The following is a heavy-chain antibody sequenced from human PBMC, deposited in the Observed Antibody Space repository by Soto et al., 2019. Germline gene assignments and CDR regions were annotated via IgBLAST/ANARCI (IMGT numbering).Heavy chain of an antibody. CDR1: GVSFSGYY. J-gene: IGHJ4*02. D-gene: IGHD6-6*01. Sequence: PSETLSLTCAVYGVSFSGYYWSWVRQPPGKGLEWLGEINHSGSTNYNPSLKSRVTISVDTSKNQFSLKLSSVTAADTAVYYCARTSRFDYWGQGTLVTSP. V-gene: IGHV4-34*01. CDR3: ARTSRFDY. CDR2: INHSGST.